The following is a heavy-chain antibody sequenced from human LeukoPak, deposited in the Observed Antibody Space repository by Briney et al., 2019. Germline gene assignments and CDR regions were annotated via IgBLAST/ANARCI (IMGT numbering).Heavy chain of an antibody. V-gene: IGHV4-39*07. J-gene: IGHJ5*02. CDR2: INHSGST. CDR1: GGSISSGDYY. Sequence: SETLSLTCTVSGGSISSGDYYWSWIRQPPGKGLEWIGEINHSGSTNYNPSLKSRVTISVDTSKNQFSLKLSSVTAADTAVYYCAGVRSLTMVRGVIAHNPRKNWFDPWGQGTLVTVSS. D-gene: IGHD3-10*01. CDR3: AGVRSLTMVRGVIAHNPRKNWFDP.